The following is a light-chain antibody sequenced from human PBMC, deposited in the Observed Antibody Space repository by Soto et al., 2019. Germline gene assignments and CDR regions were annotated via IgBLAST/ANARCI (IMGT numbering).Light chain of an antibody. CDR3: QSYDSKSVL. J-gene: IGLJ2*01. Sequence: QSVLTQPPSASGTPGQRVTISCTGSSSNIGANYDVHWYQHLPGTAPKLLIYANTNRPSGVPDRFSGSKSGASASLAITGLQAEDEGVYYCQSYDSKSVLFGGGTQLTVL. CDR2: ANT. CDR1: SSNIGANYD. V-gene: IGLV1-40*01.